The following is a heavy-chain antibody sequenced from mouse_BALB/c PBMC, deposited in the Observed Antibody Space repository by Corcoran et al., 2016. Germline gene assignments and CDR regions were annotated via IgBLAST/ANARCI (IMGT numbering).Heavy chain of an antibody. CDR1: GFNIKDTY. J-gene: IGHJ4*01. CDR2: IDPANGNT. V-gene: IGHV14-3*02. D-gene: IGHD3-2*01. CDR3: ASDSSGYAMDY. Sequence: EVQLQQSGAELVKPGASVKLSCTASGFNIKDTYMHWVKQRPEQGLEWIGRIDPANGNTKYDPKFQGKATITADTSSNTAYLQLSSLTSEDTAVYYCASDSSGYAMDYWGQGTSVTVSS.